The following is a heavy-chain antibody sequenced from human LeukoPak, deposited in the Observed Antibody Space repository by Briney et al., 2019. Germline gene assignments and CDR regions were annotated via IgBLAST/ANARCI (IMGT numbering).Heavy chain of an antibody. Sequence: ASVKVSCKASGYTFTGYYMHWVRQAPGQGLEWMGWINPNSGGTNYAQKFQGRVTMTRDTSISTAYMELSRLRSDDTAVYYCARGGYSSSWYGNWFDPWGQGTLVTVSS. CDR1: GYTFTGYY. CDR2: INPNSGGT. V-gene: IGHV1-2*02. J-gene: IGHJ5*02. D-gene: IGHD6-13*01. CDR3: ARGGYSSSWYGNWFDP.